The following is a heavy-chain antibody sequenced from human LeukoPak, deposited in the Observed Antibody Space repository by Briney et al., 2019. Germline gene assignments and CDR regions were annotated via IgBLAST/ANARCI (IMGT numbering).Heavy chain of an antibody. CDR1: GFTFSSYG. V-gene: IGHV3-30*02. CDR3: ARVSWNMVRGFIYFDY. D-gene: IGHD3-10*01. J-gene: IGHJ4*02. Sequence: GGSLRLSCAASGFTFSSYGMHWVRQAPGKGLEWVAFIRYDGSNKYYADSVKGRFTISRDNSKNTLYLQMNSLRAEDTAVYYCARVSWNMVRGFIYFDYWGQGTLVTVSS. CDR2: IRYDGSNK.